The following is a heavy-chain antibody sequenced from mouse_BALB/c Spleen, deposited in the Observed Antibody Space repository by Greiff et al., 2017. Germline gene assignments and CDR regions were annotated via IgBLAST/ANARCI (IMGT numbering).Heavy chain of an antibody. V-gene: IGHV3-2*02. CDR1: GYSITSDYA. D-gene: IGHD2-1*01. J-gene: IGHJ3*01. CDR3: AREDSYGNYGWFAY. Sequence: DVQLQESGPGLVKPSQSLSLTCTVTGYSITSDYAWNWIRQFPGNKLEWMGYISYSGSTSYNPSLKSRISITRDTSKNQFFLQLNSVTTEDTATYYGAREDSYGNYGWFAYWGQGTLVTVSA. CDR2: ISYSGST.